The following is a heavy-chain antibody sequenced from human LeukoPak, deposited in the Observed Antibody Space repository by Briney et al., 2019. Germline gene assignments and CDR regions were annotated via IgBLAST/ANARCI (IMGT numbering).Heavy chain of an antibody. CDR1: GYSSSNYW. Sequence: PGESLKISCKGSGYSSSNYWIGWVRQMPGRGLEWMGIIYPDDSDTKYSPSFQGQVTISADKSISTAYLQWSSLKASDTAMYYCARLAFCTNAVCFSNYYYSMDVWGRGTTVTVSS. CDR3: ARLAFCTNAVCFSNYYYSMDV. J-gene: IGHJ6*03. V-gene: IGHV5-51*03. CDR2: IYPDDSDT. D-gene: IGHD2-8*01.